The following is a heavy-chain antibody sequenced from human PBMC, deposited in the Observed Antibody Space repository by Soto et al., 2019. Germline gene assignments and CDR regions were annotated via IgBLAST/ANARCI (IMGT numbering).Heavy chain of an antibody. CDR1: GYSFTSYW. V-gene: IGHV5-51*01. CDR2: IYPGDSDT. D-gene: IGHD3-10*01. J-gene: IGHJ6*03. Sequence: GESLKISCKGSGYSFTSYWIGWVRQMPGKGLEWMGIIYPGDSDTRYSPSFQGQVTISADKSISTAYLQWSSLKASDTAMYYCARHGSRFGELFFYYYMDVWGKGTTVTVSS. CDR3: ARHGSRFGELFFYYYMDV.